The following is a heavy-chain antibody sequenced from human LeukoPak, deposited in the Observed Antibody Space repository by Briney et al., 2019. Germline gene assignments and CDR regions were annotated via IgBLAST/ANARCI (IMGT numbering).Heavy chain of an antibody. D-gene: IGHD6-6*01. J-gene: IGHJ4*02. CDR2: IYSGGAT. V-gene: IGHV3-66*01. Sequence: QPGGSLRLSCAASGFTVSNNYMRWVRQAPGKGLEWVSLIYSGGATFYADAVKGRFTISRDGPKNTLYLQMNSLRAEDTAVYYCARDPPAVAANTYGWGQGTLVTVSS. CDR3: ARDPPAVAANTYG. CDR1: GFTVSNNY.